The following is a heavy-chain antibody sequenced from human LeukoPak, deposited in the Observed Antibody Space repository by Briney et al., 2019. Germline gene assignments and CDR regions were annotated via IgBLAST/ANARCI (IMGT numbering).Heavy chain of an antibody. CDR3: ARDRGNSELWSPFSPLDAFDI. V-gene: IGHV4-61*01. CDR1: DGSISSSSYF. Sequence: SETLSLTCTVSDGSISSSSYFWGWIRQPPGKGLEWIGYIYYSGSTNYNPSLKSRVTISVDTSKNQFSLKLSSVTAADTAVYYCARDRGNSELWSPFSPLDAFDIWGQGTMVTVSS. J-gene: IGHJ3*02. CDR2: IYYSGST. D-gene: IGHD5-18*01.